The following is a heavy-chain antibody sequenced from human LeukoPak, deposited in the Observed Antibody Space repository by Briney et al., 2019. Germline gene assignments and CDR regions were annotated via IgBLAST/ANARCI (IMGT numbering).Heavy chain of an antibody. CDR1: GGSISSSSYY. Sequence: SETLSLTCTVSGGSISSSSYYWGWIRQPPGKGLEWIGSIYYSATTYYNPSLKSRVSISVDTSKNQFSLKLGSVSAADTAVYYCARSSGYLFDPWGQGTLVTVSS. CDR3: ARSSGYLFDP. J-gene: IGHJ5*02. D-gene: IGHD3-22*01. V-gene: IGHV4-39*01. CDR2: IYYSATT.